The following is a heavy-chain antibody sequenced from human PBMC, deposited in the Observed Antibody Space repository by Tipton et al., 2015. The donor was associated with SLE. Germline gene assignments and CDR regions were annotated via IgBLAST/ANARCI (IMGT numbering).Heavy chain of an antibody. Sequence: LRLSCTVSGVSIRTYYWSWIRQSPGKGLEWIGYIYYSGNTNYNPSLKSRVIISDDTSRNHFSLKLRSVTAADTAVYYCASTVGGNSVMSTFDYWGQGTLVTVSS. CDR2: IYYSGNT. D-gene: IGHD4-23*01. CDR3: ASTVGGNSVMSTFDY. CDR1: GVSIRTYY. J-gene: IGHJ4*02. V-gene: IGHV4-59*01.